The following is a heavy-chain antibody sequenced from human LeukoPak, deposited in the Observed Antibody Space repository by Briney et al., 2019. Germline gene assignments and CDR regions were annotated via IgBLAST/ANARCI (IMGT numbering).Heavy chain of an antibody. CDR1: GCSISSHY. CDR3: ARSHPYYYYMDV. J-gene: IGHJ6*03. V-gene: IGHV4-59*11. Sequence: PSETLSLTCSVSGCSISSHYWSWIRQPPGKGLEWIGYVFYTVSTNHNPSLKSRVTISIDTSKIQFSLKLSSVTAADTAVYYCARSHPYYYYMDVWRKGTTVTVSS. CDR2: VFYTVST.